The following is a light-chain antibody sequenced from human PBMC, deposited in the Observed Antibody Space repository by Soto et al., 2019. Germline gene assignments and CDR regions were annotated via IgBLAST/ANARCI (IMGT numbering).Light chain of an antibody. CDR2: SNN. V-gene: IGLV1-47*02. Sequence: QSVLTQPPSASGTPGQRVTISCSGSSSNVGSNYVYWYQQLPGTAPKLLIYSNNQRPSVVPDRFSCSTSGTSASLAISVLGSDDEADYYRAGWDDSLSAQVFGGGTQLTVL. J-gene: IGLJ7*01. CDR3: AGWDDSLSAQV. CDR1: SSNVGSNY.